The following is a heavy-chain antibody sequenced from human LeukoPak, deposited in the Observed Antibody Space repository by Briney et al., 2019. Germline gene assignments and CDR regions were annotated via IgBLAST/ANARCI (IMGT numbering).Heavy chain of an antibody. CDR1: GGSISSYY. CDR3: ARGDILTGYYLID. J-gene: IGHJ4*02. V-gene: IGHV4-59*01. D-gene: IGHD3-9*01. CDR2: IYYSGST. Sequence: SETLSLTCTVSGGSISSYYWSWIRQPPGKGLEWIGYIYYSGSTNYNPSLKSRVTMSVDTSKNQFSLKLSSVTAADTAVYYCARGDILTGYYLIDWGQGTLVTVSS.